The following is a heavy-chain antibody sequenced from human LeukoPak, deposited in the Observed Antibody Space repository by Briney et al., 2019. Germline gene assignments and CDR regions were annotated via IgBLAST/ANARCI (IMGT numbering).Heavy chain of an antibody. J-gene: IGHJ5*02. CDR2: IYHSGST. CDR3: ARGGGFGELYS. V-gene: IGHV4-4*02. CDR1: GGSISSSNW. D-gene: IGHD3-10*01. Sequence: SETLSLTCAVSGGSISSSNWWSWVRQPPGKGLEWIGEIYHSGSTNYNPSLKSRVTISVDTSKNQFSLKLSSVTAADTAVYYCARGGGFGELYSWGQGTLVTVSS.